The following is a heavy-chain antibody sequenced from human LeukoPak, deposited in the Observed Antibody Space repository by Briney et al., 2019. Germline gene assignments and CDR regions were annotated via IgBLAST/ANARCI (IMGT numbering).Heavy chain of an antibody. V-gene: IGHV4-34*01. D-gene: IGHD6-13*01. CDR3: ASGPMNIAAAGTGKWFNP. Sequence: SETLSLTCAVYGGSFSGYYWSWIRQPPGKGLEWIGEINHSGSTNYNPSLKSRVTISVDTSKNQFSLKLSSVTAADTAVYYCASGPMNIAAAGTGKWFNPWGQGTLVTVSS. CDR2: INHSGST. CDR1: GGSFSGYY. J-gene: IGHJ5*02.